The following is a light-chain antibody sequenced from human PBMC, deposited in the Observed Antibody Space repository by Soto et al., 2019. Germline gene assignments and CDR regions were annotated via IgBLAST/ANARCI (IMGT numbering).Light chain of an antibody. Sequence: EIVLTQSPGTLSLSPGERATLSCRASQSVSDSYLAWYQQKPGQAPRLLIYASSRATGIPGRFSGSGSGTDFPISISRLEPEDSAVYYCQHYGTSALFGPGTRVDIK. CDR3: QHYGTSAL. V-gene: IGKV3-20*01. CDR2: AS. CDR1: QSVSDSY. J-gene: IGKJ3*01.